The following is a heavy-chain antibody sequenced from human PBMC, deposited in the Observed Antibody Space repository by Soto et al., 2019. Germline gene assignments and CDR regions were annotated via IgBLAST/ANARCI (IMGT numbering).Heavy chain of an antibody. CDR2: INHSGST. CDR1: GGSFSGYY. CDR3: ARDKYCSGSYHT. Sequence: QVQLQQWGAGLLKPSETLSLTCAVYGGSFSGYYWSWIRQPPGKGREWIGEINHSGSTNYNPSLKSRVTISVDTSKNQFSLKLSSVTAADTAVYYCARDKYCSGSYHTWGQGTLVTVSS. J-gene: IGHJ4*02. V-gene: IGHV4-34*01. D-gene: IGHD3-10*02.